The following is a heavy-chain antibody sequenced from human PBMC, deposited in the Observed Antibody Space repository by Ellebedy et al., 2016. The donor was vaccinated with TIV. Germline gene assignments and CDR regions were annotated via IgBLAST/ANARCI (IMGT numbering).Heavy chain of an antibody. Sequence: GESLKISXAASGFTFSSYSMNWVRQAPGKGLEWVSSISSSSSYIYYADSVKGRFTISRDNAKNSLYLQMNSLRAEDTAVYYCARVPYYCSSTSCPNDYWGQGTLVTVSS. V-gene: IGHV3-21*04. J-gene: IGHJ4*02. CDR1: GFTFSSYS. CDR3: ARVPYYCSSTSCPNDY. CDR2: ISSSSSYI. D-gene: IGHD2-2*01.